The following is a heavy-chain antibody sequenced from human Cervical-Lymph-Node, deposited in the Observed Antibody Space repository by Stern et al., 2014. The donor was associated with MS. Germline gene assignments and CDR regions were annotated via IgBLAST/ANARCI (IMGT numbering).Heavy chain of an antibody. Sequence: SGPALVKPTQTLTLTCTFSGFSLSTSGMRVSWIRQPPGKALEWLARIDWDDDKFYSTSLKTRLTISKDTSKNQVVLTMPNMDPVDTATYYCARMGDTGRGAFDIWGQGTMVTVSS. CDR2: IDWDDDK. J-gene: IGHJ3*02. D-gene: IGHD3-16*01. CDR1: GFSLSTSGMR. V-gene: IGHV2-70*04. CDR3: ARMGDTGRGAFDI.